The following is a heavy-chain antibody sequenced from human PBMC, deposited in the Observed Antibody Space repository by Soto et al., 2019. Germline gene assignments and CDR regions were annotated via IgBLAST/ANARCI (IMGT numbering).Heavy chain of an antibody. D-gene: IGHD7-27*01. V-gene: IGHV4-30-4*01. CDR1: GGSISSDDYY. CDR3: GRVKLELGTFDN. Sequence: QAQLQESGPGLVKPSQTLSLTCTVSGGSISSDDYYWSWIRQPPGKGLEWIGYIYYSGSTFYSPSLKSRVTLSVDTSKNQFSLKLTSVTAADTAVFYCGRVKLELGTFDNWGQGTLVTVSS. CDR2: IYYSGST. J-gene: IGHJ4*02.